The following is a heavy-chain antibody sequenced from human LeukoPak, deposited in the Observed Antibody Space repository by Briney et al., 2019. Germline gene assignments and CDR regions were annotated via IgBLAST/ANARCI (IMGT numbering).Heavy chain of an antibody. CDR2: IIPIFGSA. J-gene: IGHJ6*03. D-gene: IGHD1-26*01. CDR1: GGTFSSSA. CDR3: ATTLQPYSGSFLYYYYYMDV. Sequence: ASVKVSCKASGGTFSSSAISWVRQAPGQGLEWMGGIIPIFGSANYAQRFQGRITITADESTSTAYMELSSLRSEDTAVYYCATTLQPYSGSFLYYYYYMDVWGKGTTVTISS. V-gene: IGHV1-69*13.